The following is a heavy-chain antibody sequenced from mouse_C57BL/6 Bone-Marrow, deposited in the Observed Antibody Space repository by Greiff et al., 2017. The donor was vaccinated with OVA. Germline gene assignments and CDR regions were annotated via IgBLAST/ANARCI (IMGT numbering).Heavy chain of an antibody. V-gene: IGHV1-20*01. D-gene: IGHD2-1*01. CDR1: GYSFTGYF. CDR3: ARSNIYYGPYYAMDY. J-gene: IGHJ4*01. Sequence: VQLQQSGPELVKPGDSVKISCKASGYSFTGYFMNWVMQSHGKSLEWIGRINPYNGDTFYNQKFKGKATLTVDKSSSTAHMELRSLTSEDSAVYYCARSNIYYGPYYAMDYWGQGTSVTVSS. CDR2: INPYNGDT.